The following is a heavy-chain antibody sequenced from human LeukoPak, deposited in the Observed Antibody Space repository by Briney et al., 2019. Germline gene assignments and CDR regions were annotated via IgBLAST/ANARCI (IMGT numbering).Heavy chain of an antibody. J-gene: IGHJ6*02. CDR1: GGTFSSYA. V-gene: IGHV1-69*13. CDR3: ARGGSPTVTTFFYYYGMDV. D-gene: IGHD4-11*01. Sequence: SVKVSCKASGGTFSSYAISWVRQAPGQGLEWMGGIIPIFGTANYAQKFQGRVTITADESTSTAYMELSSLRSEDTAVYYCARGGSPTVTTFFYYYGMDVWGQGTTVTVSS. CDR2: IIPIFGTA.